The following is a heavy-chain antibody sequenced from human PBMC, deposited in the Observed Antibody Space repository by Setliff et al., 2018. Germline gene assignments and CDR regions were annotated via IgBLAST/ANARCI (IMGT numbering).Heavy chain of an antibody. CDR2: ISGSGVST. V-gene: IGHV3-23*01. J-gene: IGHJ4*02. CDR1: GSTFSNYG. CDR3: AKESGFWSGLSLDN. Sequence: PGGSLRLSCVASGSTFSNYGIHWVRQAPGKGLEWVSAISGSGVSTYYADSVKGRFTISRDNSKNTLYLQMNSLRAEDTAVYYCAKESGFWSGLSLDNWGQGTLVTVSS. D-gene: IGHD3-3*01.